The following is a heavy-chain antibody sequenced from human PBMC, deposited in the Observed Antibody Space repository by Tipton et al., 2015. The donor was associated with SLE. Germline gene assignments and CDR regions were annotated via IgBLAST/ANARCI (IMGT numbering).Heavy chain of an antibody. CDR1: GFSFSSYG. D-gene: IGHD6-19*01. V-gene: IGHV3-30*03. CDR2: ISYDGSNK. J-gene: IGHJ4*02. Sequence: SLRLSCAASGFSFSSYGMHWVRQAPGKGLEWVAVISYDGSNKYYADSVKGRFTISRDNSKNTLYLQMNSLRAEDTAVYYCARGKYSSGWYYYFDYWGQGTLVTVSS. CDR3: ARGKYSSGWYYYFDY.